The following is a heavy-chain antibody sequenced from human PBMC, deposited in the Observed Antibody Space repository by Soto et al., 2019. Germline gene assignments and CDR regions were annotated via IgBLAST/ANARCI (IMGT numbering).Heavy chain of an antibody. J-gene: IGHJ6*02. V-gene: IGHV5-51*01. Sequence: PGESLKISCKGSGYSFTSYWIGWVRQMPGKGLEWMGIIYPGDSDTRYSPSFQGQVTISADKPISTAYLQWSSLKASDTAMYYCARRGGGRYNWNYDGMDVWGQGTTVTVSS. CDR2: IYPGDSDT. CDR3: ARRGGGRYNWNYDGMDV. CDR1: GYSFTSYW. D-gene: IGHD1-20*01.